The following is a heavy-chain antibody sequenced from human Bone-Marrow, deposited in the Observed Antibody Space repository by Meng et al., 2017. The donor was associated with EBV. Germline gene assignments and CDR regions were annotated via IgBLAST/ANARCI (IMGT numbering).Heavy chain of an antibody. J-gene: IGHJ4*02. D-gene: IGHD1-26*01. CDR3: ARDLVVGATSFHY. CDR2: INPNSGGT. Sequence: QVPLVQSGAEVKKPGASVKVSCKASGYTFTGYYMHWVRQAPGQGLEWMGRINPNSGGTNYAQKFQGRVTMTRDTSISTAYMELSRLRSDDTAVYYCARDLVVGATSFHYWGQGTLVTVSS. V-gene: IGHV1-2*06. CDR1: GYTFTGYY.